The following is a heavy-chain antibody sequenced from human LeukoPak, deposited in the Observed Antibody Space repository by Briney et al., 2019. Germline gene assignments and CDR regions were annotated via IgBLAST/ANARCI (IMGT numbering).Heavy chain of an antibody. D-gene: IGHD1-1*01. V-gene: IGHV4-34*01. CDR3: ARHQGYNWNGRSNDY. CDR2: INHNGST. J-gene: IGHJ4*02. CDR1: GGSISSYY. Sequence: SETLSLTCTVSGGSISSYYWSWIRQPPGKGLEWIGEINHNGSTNYNPSLKSRVTISVDTSKNQFSLKLSSVTAADTAVYYCARHQGYNWNGRSNDYWGQGTLVTVSS.